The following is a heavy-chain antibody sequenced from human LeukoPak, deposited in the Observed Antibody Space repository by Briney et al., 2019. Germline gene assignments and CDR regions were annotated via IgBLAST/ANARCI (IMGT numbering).Heavy chain of an antibody. D-gene: IGHD4-17*01. CDR1: GFTFSNYA. Sequence: GGSLRLSCAASGFTFSNYALHWVRQAPGKGLEWVAFIRYDGSNKYYADSVKGRFTISRDNSKNTLYLQMNSLRAEDTAVYYCAKYALSTVTTGRLSYYYYMDVWGKGTTVT. CDR2: IRYDGSNK. J-gene: IGHJ6*03. V-gene: IGHV3-30*02. CDR3: AKYALSTVTTGRLSYYYYMDV.